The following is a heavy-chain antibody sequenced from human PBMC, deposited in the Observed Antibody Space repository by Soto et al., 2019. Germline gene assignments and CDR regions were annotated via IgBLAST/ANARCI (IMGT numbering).Heavy chain of an antibody. J-gene: IGHJ4*02. CDR1: GGSISSSSYY. V-gene: IGHV4-39*01. Sequence: QLQLQESGPGLVKPSETLSLTCTVSGGSISSSSYYWGWIRQPPGKGLEWIGSIYYSGSTYYNPSLKSRVTISVDTSKNQFSLKLSSVTAADTAVYYCARHFEWELRWGFDYWGQGTLVTVSS. CDR2: IYYSGST. D-gene: IGHD1-26*01. CDR3: ARHFEWELRWGFDY.